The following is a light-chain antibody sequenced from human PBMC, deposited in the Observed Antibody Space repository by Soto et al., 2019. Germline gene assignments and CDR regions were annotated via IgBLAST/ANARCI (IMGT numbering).Light chain of an antibody. Sequence: QAVVTQEPSLTVSPGGTVTLTCGSSTGAVTSGHYPYWFQQKPGQAPRTLIFDTNKKHSWTPAHFSGSLLGGKAALTLSGAQADDEADYYCLLFYGGPRVFGGGTQLTVL. J-gene: IGLJ3*02. V-gene: IGLV7-46*01. CDR1: TGAVTSGHY. CDR3: LLFYGGPRV. CDR2: DTN.